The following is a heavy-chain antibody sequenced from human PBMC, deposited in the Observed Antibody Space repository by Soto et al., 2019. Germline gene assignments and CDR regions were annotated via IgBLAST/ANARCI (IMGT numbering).Heavy chain of an antibody. D-gene: IGHD5-12*01. CDR3: ASCRGYDNYYYYYYGMDV. Sequence: GASVKVSSKASGVTFSSYAISWLRQAPGQGLEWMGGIIPIFGTANYAQKFQGRVTITADESTSTAYMELSSLRSEDTAVYYCASCRGYDNYYYYYYGMDVWGQGTTVTVSS. CDR1: GVTFSSYA. CDR2: IIPIFGTA. J-gene: IGHJ6*02. V-gene: IGHV1-69*13.